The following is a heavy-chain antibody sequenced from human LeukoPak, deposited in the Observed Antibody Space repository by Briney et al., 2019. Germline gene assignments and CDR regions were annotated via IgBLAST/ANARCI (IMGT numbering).Heavy chain of an antibody. D-gene: IGHD4-17*01. CDR1: GFTFSSYW. CDR3: ARDTGWYFDL. Sequence: GGSLRLSCAASGFTFSSYWMHWVRQAREKGLVWVSRITGDGSSTTYADSVKGRFTISRDNAKNTVFLQMISLRAEDTAVYYCARDTGWYFDLWGRGTLVTVSS. V-gene: IGHV3-74*01. CDR2: ITGDGSST. J-gene: IGHJ2*01.